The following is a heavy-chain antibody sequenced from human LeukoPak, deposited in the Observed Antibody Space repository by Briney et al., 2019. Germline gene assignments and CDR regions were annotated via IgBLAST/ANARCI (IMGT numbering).Heavy chain of an antibody. V-gene: IGHV3-7*01. CDR3: ARDRWGYSYGGD. Sequence: GGSLRLSCAASGFTFSSYWMSWVRQAPGKGLEWVANIKEDGREKFYVDSVRGRFTISRDNAKNSLYLQMNSLRAEDTAVYYCARDRWGYSYGGDWGQGTLVTVSS. D-gene: IGHD5-18*01. J-gene: IGHJ4*02. CDR1: GFTFSSYW. CDR2: IKEDGREK.